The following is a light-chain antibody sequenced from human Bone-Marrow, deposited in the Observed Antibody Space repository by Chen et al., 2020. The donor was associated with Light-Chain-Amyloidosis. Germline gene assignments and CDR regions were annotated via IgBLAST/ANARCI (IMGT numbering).Light chain of an antibody. CDR3: SSYTITNTLV. V-gene: IGLV2-14*01. CDR1: SSDVGGDNH. J-gene: IGLJ1*01. CDR2: EVT. Sequence: ALTPPPSVLASPAPPSPISSPGTSSDVGGDNHVSWYQQHPDKAPKLMIYEVTNRPSWVPDRFSGSKSDNTASLTISGLQTEDEADYFCSSYTITNTLVFGSGTRVTVL.